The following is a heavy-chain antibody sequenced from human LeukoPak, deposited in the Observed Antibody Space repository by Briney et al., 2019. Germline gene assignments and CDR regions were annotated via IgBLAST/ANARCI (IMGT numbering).Heavy chain of an antibody. J-gene: IGHJ4*02. D-gene: IGHD1-26*01. CDR1: GGSISNSF. V-gene: IGHV4-59*01. CDR3: ARESGSSPTFDY. CDR2: IYYTGNT. Sequence: PSETLSLTCTVSGGSISNSFWSWIRQPPGRGLEWIAYIYYTGNTKYNPSLKSRVTISVDTSKNQFSLRLSSVTAADTAVYYCARESGSSPTFDYWGQGTLVTVSS.